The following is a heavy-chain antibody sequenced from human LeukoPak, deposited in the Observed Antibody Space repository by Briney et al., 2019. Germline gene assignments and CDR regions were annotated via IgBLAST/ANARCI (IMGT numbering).Heavy chain of an antibody. D-gene: IGHD6-19*01. J-gene: IGHJ4*02. CDR1: GFTFSGST. V-gene: IGHV3-21*01. Sequence: GGSLRLSCAASGFTFSGSTMNWVRQAPGKGLEWVSFISTSSSYIYYADSVRGRFTISRDNAKNSLYPQMNSLRAEDTAVYYCARQQWLDGAYYFDYWGQGTLVTVSS. CDR2: ISTSSSYI. CDR3: ARQQWLDGAYYFDY.